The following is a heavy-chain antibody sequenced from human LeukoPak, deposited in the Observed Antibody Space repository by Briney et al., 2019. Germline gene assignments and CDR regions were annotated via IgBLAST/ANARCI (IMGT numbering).Heavy chain of an antibody. Sequence: GESLNISCKGSGSSFSSYWIGWVRQMPGKGLEWMGIIYTCDSDTRYSPSFQGQVTISADKSISTAYLQWSSLNASDTAMYYCARHRDRGAVAVASWFDPWGQGTLVTVSS. J-gene: IGHJ5*02. D-gene: IGHD6-19*01. V-gene: IGHV5-51*01. CDR2: IYTCDSDT. CDR1: GSSFSSYW. CDR3: ARHRDRGAVAVASWFDP.